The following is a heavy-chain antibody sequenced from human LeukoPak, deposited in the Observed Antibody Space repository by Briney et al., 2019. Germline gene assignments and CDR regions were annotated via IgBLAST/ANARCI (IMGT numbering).Heavy chain of an antibody. CDR2: VSASNGNT. D-gene: IGHD2-21*02. CDR3: ARGTVVTDFDY. CDR1: GFTFTNYG. V-gene: IGHV1-18*01. Sequence: GASVKVSCKASGFTFTNYGFSWVRQAPGQGLEWMGWVSASNGNTNYAQSLQGRVTMTTDTSTSTAYMELRSLRSDDTAVYYCARGTVVTDFDYWGQGTLVTVSS. J-gene: IGHJ4*02.